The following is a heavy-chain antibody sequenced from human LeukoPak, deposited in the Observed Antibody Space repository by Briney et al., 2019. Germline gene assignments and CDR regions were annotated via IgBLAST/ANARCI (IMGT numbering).Heavy chain of an antibody. CDR2: INWNGGST. CDR1: GFTFDDYG. V-gene: IGHV3-20*04. J-gene: IGHJ4*02. D-gene: IGHD1-7*01. CDR3: ARGRTTGYFDY. Sequence: GGSLRLSCAASGFTFDDYGMSWVRQAPGKGLEWVSDINWNGGSTGYADSVRGRFTISRDNAKNSLYLQMNSLRAEDTALYYCARGRTTGYFDYWGQGTLVTVSS.